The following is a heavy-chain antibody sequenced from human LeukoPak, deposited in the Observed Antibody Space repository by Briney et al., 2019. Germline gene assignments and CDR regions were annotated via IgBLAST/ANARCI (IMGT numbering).Heavy chain of an antibody. CDR1: GGSISSYY. D-gene: IGHD6-13*01. Sequence: SETLSLTCTDSGGSISSYYWSWIRQPPGKGLEWIGYIYYSGSTNYNPSLKSRVTISVDTSKNQFSLKLSSVTAADTAVYYCARAGSGDSSWAEFDYWGQGTLVTVSS. J-gene: IGHJ4*02. CDR2: IYYSGST. V-gene: IGHV4-59*01. CDR3: ARAGSGDSSWAEFDY.